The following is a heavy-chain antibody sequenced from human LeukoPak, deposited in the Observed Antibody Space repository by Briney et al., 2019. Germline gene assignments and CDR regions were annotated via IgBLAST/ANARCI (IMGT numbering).Heavy chain of an antibody. CDR2: MYLSGTT. J-gene: IGHJ4*02. D-gene: IGHD6-19*01. CDR3: GGLGGTYRSGLYYYFFYY. Sequence: PSETLSLTCTVSGDSINSLDLWSWVRQPPGKGLEWIGEMYLSGTTHSNPSVKSRVTISIDKSKNQFFLNLSSLTAAATAVYYCGGLGGTYRSGLYYYFFYYLGPGTLGTLSP. V-gene: IGHV4-4*02. CDR1: GDSINSLDL.